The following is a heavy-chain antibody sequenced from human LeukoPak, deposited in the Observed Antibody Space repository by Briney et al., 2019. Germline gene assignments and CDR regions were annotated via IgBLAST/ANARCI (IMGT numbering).Heavy chain of an antibody. CDR2: IHCGGSDT. V-gene: IGHV5-51*01. Sequence: GESLKISCKASGYNFSVNWIGWVRQMPGKGLEWMGVIHCGGSDTRYSPSFQGQVTISVDKSISTAYLQWSSLKASDTAIYYCARHEGGGWYIDYWGQGTLVTVSS. CDR3: ARHEGGGWYIDY. CDR1: GYNFSVNW. J-gene: IGHJ4*02. D-gene: IGHD6-19*01.